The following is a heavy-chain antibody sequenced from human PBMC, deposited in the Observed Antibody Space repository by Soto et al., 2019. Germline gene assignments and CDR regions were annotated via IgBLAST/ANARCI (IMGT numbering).Heavy chain of an antibody. CDR3: ARDPAAGVVLAATGYYRMDX. Sequence: PGGSLRLSCAASGFTFSSYWMHWVRQAPGKGLVWVARINSDGSSTTYAYSVKGRFTISRDNAKNTLYLQMNSLRAEDTAVYFCARDPAAGVVLAATGYYRMDXWGQGTTVTVS. J-gene: IGHJ6*02. CDR2: INSDGSST. V-gene: IGHV3-74*01. D-gene: IGHD2-15*01. CDR1: GFTFSSYW.